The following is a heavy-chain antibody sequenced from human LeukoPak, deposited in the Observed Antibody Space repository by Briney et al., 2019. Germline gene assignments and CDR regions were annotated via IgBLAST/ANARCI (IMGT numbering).Heavy chain of an antibody. D-gene: IGHD2-21*01. CDR3: AREANSPTARYWYFDL. V-gene: IGHV4-59*01. CDR1: GGSISSYY. Sequence: PSETLSLTCTVSGGSISSYYWSWIRQPAGKGLEWIGYVYYSGSTNYNPALKSRVTISLDTSENQFSLKLSSVTAADTAVYYCAREANSPTARYWYFDLWGRGTQVTVSS. J-gene: IGHJ2*01. CDR2: VYYSGST.